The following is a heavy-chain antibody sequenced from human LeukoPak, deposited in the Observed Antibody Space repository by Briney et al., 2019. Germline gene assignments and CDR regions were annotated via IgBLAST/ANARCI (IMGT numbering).Heavy chain of an antibody. V-gene: IGHV5-51*01. J-gene: IGHJ4*02. D-gene: IGHD6-6*01. Sequence: KDGESLKISCKGSGYSFTSYWIGWVRQMPGKGLEWMGITYPGDSDTRYSPSFQGQVTISADKSISTAYLQWSSLKASDTAMYYCARPSRIAAPPGSDYFDYWGQGTLVTVSS. CDR2: TYPGDSDT. CDR1: GYSFTSYW. CDR3: ARPSRIAAPPGSDYFDY.